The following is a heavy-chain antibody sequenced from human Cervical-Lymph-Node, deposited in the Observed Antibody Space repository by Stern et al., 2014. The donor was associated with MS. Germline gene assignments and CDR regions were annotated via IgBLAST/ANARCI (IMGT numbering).Heavy chain of an antibody. CDR2: VSTYNGNT. CDR3: ARGDDKTSYDY. Sequence: VQLVESGAEVKKPGASVKVSCKASGYTFTNTGINWVRLAPGQGPEGMGWVSTYNGNTKYAQKLRGRVTMTTDTSTSTAYMELRSLRSDDTAVYYCARGDDKTSYDYWGQGTLVTVSS. CDR1: GYTFTNTG. V-gene: IGHV1-18*01. J-gene: IGHJ4*02. D-gene: IGHD1-1*01.